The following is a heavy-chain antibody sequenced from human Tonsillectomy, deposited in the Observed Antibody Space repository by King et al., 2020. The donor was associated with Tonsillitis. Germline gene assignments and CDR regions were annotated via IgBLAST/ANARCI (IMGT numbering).Heavy chain of an antibody. CDR1: GYSFTRYW. V-gene: IGHV5-10-1*03. CDR2: IDPSDSYT. J-gene: IGHJ4*02. D-gene: IGHD3-3*01. Sequence: VQLVESGAEVKKPGESLRISCKGSGYSFTRYWISWVRQMPGKGLEWMGKIDPSDSYTKYSPSFQGHVSFSADKAITTAYLQWSSLKASDTAIYYCARQIRPSISISGVGLDYWGQGTLVTVSS. CDR3: ARQIRPSISISGVGLDY.